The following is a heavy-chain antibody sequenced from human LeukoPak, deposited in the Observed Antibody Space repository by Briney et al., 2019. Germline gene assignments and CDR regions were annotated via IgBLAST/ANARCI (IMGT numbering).Heavy chain of an antibody. CDR1: GVSISSSNSY. Sequence: SETLSLTCTVSGVSISSSNSYWGWIRQPPGKGLEWIGSIYYSGNTYYNASLKSQVSISIDTSKNQFSLRLTSVTAADTAVYYCARATGRLRNRYGSPLTAGYLDYWGQGTLVTVSS. CDR2: IYYSGNT. J-gene: IGHJ4*02. D-gene: IGHD5-12*01. V-gene: IGHV4-39*01. CDR3: ARATGRLRNRYGSPLTAGYLDY.